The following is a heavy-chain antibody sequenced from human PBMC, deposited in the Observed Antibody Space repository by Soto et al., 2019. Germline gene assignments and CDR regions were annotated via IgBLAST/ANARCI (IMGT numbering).Heavy chain of an antibody. CDR2: INHSGST. D-gene: IGHD6-13*01. CDR1: GGSFSDYY. Sequence: PSETLSLTCAVYGGSFSDYYWSWIRQPPGKGLEWIGEINHSGSTNYNPSLKSRVTISVDTSKNQFSLKLNSLTAADTAVYYCARDENVRVIAAAGNWFDPWGQGTLVTVSS. J-gene: IGHJ5*02. V-gene: IGHV4-34*01. CDR3: ARDENVRVIAAAGNWFDP.